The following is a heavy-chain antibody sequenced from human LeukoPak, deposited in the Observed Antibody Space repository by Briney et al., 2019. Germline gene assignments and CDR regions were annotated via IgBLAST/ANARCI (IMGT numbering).Heavy chain of an antibody. D-gene: IGHD2-15*01. Sequence: NPSETLSLTCTVSGGSISSYYWSWIRQPPGKGLEWIGYIYYSGSTNYNPSLKSRVTISVDTSKNQFSLKLSSVTAADTAVYYCARHIVVVVAATRFKVTDAFDIWGQGTMVTVSS. CDR1: GGSISSYY. V-gene: IGHV4-59*01. J-gene: IGHJ3*02. CDR2: IYYSGST. CDR3: ARHIVVVVAATRFKVTDAFDI.